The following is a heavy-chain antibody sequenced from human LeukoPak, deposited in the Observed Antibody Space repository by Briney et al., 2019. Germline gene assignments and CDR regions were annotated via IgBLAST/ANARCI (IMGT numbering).Heavy chain of an antibody. Sequence: SETLSLTCTVSGGSINSHYWSWIRQPPGKGLEWIGDIYYKGNTNYNPSLKSRVTISVDTSKNHLSLKLTSVPAADTAIYYCVRRDNTGWNYFDYWGQGILVTVSS. D-gene: IGHD6-19*01. J-gene: IGHJ4*02. V-gene: IGHV4-59*08. CDR3: VRRDNTGWNYFDY. CDR1: GGSINSHY. CDR2: IYYKGNT.